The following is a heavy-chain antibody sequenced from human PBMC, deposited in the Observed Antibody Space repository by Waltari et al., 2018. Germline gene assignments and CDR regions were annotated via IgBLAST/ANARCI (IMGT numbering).Heavy chain of an antibody. CDR2: INQDGSEK. D-gene: IGHD6-13*01. Sequence: EVQLVESGGGLVQPGGSLRLSCAASGFTFSNNWMTWVRQAPGKGLEGVGNINQDGSEKYAVEAVKGRFTSSRDNAKNSLYLQLNSLRADDTAVYYCTRGGDDSSWYWRNWGQGTLVTVSS. J-gene: IGHJ4*02. CDR3: TRGGDDSSWYWRN. V-gene: IGHV3-7*01. CDR1: GFTFSNNW.